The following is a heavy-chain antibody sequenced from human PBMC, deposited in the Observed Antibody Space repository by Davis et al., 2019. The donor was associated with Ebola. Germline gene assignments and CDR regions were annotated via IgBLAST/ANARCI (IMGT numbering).Heavy chain of an antibody. Sequence: ASAKVSCNASAYTSTSYGISWVRQPPGQGLEWMGWISAYNGNTNYAQKLQRRVTMTTDTSTSTAYMELRSLRSDDTAVYYCARDGYKPLKSDYYYYGMDVWGQGTTVTVSS. J-gene: IGHJ6*02. D-gene: IGHD5-24*01. CDR2: ISAYNGNT. CDR3: ARDGYKPLKSDYYYYGMDV. V-gene: IGHV1-18*01. CDR1: AYTSTSYG.